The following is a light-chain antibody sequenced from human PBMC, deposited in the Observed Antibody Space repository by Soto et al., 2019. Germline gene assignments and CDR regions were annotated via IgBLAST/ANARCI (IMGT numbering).Light chain of an antibody. V-gene: IGKV3-20*01. CDR3: QQYGTSPALT. CDR1: QSVNNNY. J-gene: IGKJ4*01. CDR2: GAS. Sequence: EIVLTQSPGTLSLSPGERATLSCRASQSVNNNYVAWYQQKPGQAPRLLIYGASSRATDISDRFSGSGSGTDFTLTISRLEPEDFAVYYCQQYGTSPALTFGGGTKVDIK.